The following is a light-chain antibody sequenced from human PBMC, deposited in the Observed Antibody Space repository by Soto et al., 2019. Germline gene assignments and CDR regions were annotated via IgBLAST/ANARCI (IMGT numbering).Light chain of an antibody. J-gene: IGLJ1*01. CDR3: MSYAGGNRFV. Sequence: QSVLTQPPSASGSPGQSVTISCAGTINDVGGYNYVSWYQQHPGKVPQLMIYRVTKRPSGVPDRFSASKSDTTASLTTSGLQAEDEGDYYCMSYAGGNRFVFGTGTKVTVL. V-gene: IGLV2-8*01. CDR2: RVT. CDR1: INDVGGYNY.